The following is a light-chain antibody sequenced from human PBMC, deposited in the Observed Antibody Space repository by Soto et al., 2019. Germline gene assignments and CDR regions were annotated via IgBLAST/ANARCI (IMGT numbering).Light chain of an antibody. CDR1: GSGLGHYNS. CDR2: GVS. Sequence: QSALTQPRSVSGSPGQSVTISCTGTGSGLGHYNSVSWYQYHPGKAPKLLIFGVSERPAGVPDRFSGSKSANTASLTISGLQVEAEADYYCCSYAGSYVYVFGTGTKLTVL. CDR3: CSYAGSYVYV. J-gene: IGLJ1*01. V-gene: IGLV2-11*01.